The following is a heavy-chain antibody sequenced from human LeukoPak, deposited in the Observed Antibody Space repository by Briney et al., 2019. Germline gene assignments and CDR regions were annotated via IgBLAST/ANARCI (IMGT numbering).Heavy chain of an antibody. V-gene: IGHV1-46*01. Sequence: GASVKVSCKASGYAIPSYYMHWVRQAPGQGLEWVGTIHPDGDTTTYAQNFQGRVTMTEDTSTDTAYMELSSLRSEDTAVYYCATDLTGDYYGSGSYYKGDYWGQGTLVTVSS. D-gene: IGHD3-10*01. J-gene: IGHJ4*02. CDR1: GYAIPSYY. CDR3: ATDLTGDYYGSGSYYKGDY. CDR2: IHPDGDTT.